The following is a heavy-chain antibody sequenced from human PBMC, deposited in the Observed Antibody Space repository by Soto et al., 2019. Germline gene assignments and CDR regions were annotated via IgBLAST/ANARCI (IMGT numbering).Heavy chain of an antibody. CDR3: ARDKYSSGWYTNVDY. V-gene: IGHV3-33*01. J-gene: IGHJ4*01. Sequence: GGSLRLSCAASGFTFSSYGMHWVRQAPGKGLEWVAVIWYDGSNKYYADSVKGRFTISRDNSKNTLYLQMNSLRAEDTAVYYCARDKYSSGWYTNVDYWGQEPWSPSPQ. D-gene: IGHD6-19*01. CDR2: IWYDGSNK. CDR1: GFTFSSYG.